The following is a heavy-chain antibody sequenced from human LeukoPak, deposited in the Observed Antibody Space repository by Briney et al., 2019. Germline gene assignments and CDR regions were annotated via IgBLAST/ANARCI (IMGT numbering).Heavy chain of an antibody. Sequence: GGSLRLSCAASGFTFCSYAMRSGCQAPGKGLEWVSAISGSGGSTYYADSVKGRFTISRDNSKNTLYLQMNSLRAEDTAVYYCAKDIAPYYYDSSGYGSFDYWGQGTLVTVSS. J-gene: IGHJ4*02. CDR1: GFTFCSYA. CDR3: AKDIAPYYYDSSGYGSFDY. CDR2: ISGSGGST. V-gene: IGHV3-23*01. D-gene: IGHD3-22*01.